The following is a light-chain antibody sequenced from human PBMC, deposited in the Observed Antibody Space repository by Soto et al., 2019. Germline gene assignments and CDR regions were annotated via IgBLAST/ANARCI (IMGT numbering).Light chain of an antibody. Sequence: QSALAQPPSVSGSPGQSVAISCTGTSSVVGGSNGVSWYQQPPGTAPKLIIYDVSNRPSGVPDRFSGSKSGNTASLIISGLQAEDEGDYYCSSYTSSSTYVFGTGTKVTVL. V-gene: IGLV2-18*02. CDR3: SSYTSSSTYV. J-gene: IGLJ1*01. CDR2: DVS. CDR1: SSVVGGSNG.